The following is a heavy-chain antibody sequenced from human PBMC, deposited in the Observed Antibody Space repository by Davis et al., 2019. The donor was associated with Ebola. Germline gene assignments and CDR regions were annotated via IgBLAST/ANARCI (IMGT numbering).Heavy chain of an antibody. J-gene: IGHJ4*02. CDR2: ISAYNGNT. Sequence: ASVKVSCKASGYTFTSYGISWVQQAPGQGLEWMGWISAYNGNTNYAQKLQGRVTMTTDTSTSTAYMELRSLRSDDTAVYYCARRDSSGYYYWPFDYWGQGTLVTVSS. CDR3: ARRDSSGYYYWPFDY. V-gene: IGHV1-18*01. CDR1: GYTFTSYG. D-gene: IGHD3-22*01.